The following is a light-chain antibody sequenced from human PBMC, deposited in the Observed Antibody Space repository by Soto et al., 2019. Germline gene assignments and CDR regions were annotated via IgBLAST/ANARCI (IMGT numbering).Light chain of an antibody. CDR1: QAVNTR. V-gene: IGKV3-11*01. CDR3: QQRRNWPPLT. J-gene: IGKJ4*01. Sequence: EIVLTQSPATLSSFPGDRVTLSCRASQAVNTRLAWYQHRPGQAPRLLIYLASNRAAGVPARFSGSGSGTDFTLTISSLEPEDFAVYYCQQRRNWPPLTFGGGTKVEIK. CDR2: LAS.